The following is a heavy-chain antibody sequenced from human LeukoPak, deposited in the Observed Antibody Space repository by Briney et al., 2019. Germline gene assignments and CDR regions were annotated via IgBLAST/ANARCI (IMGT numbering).Heavy chain of an antibody. V-gene: IGHV3-23*01. J-gene: IGHJ4*02. Sequence: PGGSLRLSCAASGLTFSSYAMSWVRQAPGKGLEWVSAISGSGATTYYADSVKGRFAITRDNSKNTLYLQMNNVRAEDTAVYYCAKGLGAATFFFDYWGQGTLVTVSS. CDR3: AKGLGAATFFFDY. CDR2: ISGSGATT. D-gene: IGHD2/OR15-2a*01. CDR1: GLTFSSYA.